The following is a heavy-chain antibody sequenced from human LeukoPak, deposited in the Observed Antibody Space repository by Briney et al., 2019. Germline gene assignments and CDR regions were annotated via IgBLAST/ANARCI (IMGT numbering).Heavy chain of an antibody. CDR2: IDTTSTYI. D-gene: IGHD3-10*01. Sequence: GGSLRLSCEASGFTFSSFNMNCVRQAPGKGLEWVASIDTTSTYIFYAESVKGRFTISRDNAKNSLYLQMNSLRAEDTAVYYCAKVAKYYYGSETYYFFEHWGQGTPVTASS. V-gene: IGHV3-21*01. CDR1: GFTFSSFN. J-gene: IGHJ4*02. CDR3: AKVAKYYYGSETYYFFEH.